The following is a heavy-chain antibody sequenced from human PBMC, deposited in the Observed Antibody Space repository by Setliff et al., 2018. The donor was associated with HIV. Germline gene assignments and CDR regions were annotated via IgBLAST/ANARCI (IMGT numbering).Heavy chain of an antibody. CDR2: YYNGGT. Sequence: SETLSLTCTVSGASINSHYWNWVQQSPAKGLEWIGYYYNGGTSYNPSLQSRVTISVDTPKNQFSLHLNSVTAADTAVYYCARKEKGGAFDIWGLGTLVTVS. CDR1: GASINSHY. V-gene: IGHV4-59*11. CDR3: ARKEKGGAFDI. J-gene: IGHJ3*02.